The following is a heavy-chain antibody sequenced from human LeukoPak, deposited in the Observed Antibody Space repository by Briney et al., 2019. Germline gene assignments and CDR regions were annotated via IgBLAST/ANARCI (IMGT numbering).Heavy chain of an antibody. J-gene: IGHJ6*04. D-gene: IGHD6-19*01. CDR2: ISGSGGST. V-gene: IGHV3-23*01. Sequence: PGGSLRLSCVASGFTFSSYAMSWVRQAPGKGLEWVSAISGSGGSTYYADSVKGRFTISRDNSKNTLYLQMNSLRAEDTAVYYCAKDRSGWPEGMDVWGKGTTVTVSS. CDR3: AKDRSGWPEGMDV. CDR1: GFTFSSYA.